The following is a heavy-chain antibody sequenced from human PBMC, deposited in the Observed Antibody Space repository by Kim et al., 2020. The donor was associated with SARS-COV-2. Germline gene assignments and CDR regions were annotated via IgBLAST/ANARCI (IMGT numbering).Heavy chain of an antibody. J-gene: IGHJ5*02. V-gene: IGHV3-48*02. CDR3: AREPRPPLLWFGDHNLGWFDH. D-gene: IGHD3-10*01. CDR2: ISSSSSTI. Sequence: GGSLRLFCAASGFTFSSYSMNWVRQAPGKGLEWVSYISSSSSTIYYADSVKGRFTISRDNAKNSLYLQMNSLRDEDTAVYYCAREPRPPLLWFGDHNLGWFDHWGQGTLVTVSS. CDR1: GFTFSSYS.